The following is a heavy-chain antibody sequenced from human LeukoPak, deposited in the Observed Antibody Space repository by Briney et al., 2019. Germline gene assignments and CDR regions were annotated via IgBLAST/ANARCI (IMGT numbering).Heavy chain of an antibody. CDR2: IYYSGST. V-gene: IGHV4-39*01. J-gene: IGHJ6*03. Sequence: PSETLSLTCTVSGDSISSSSYYWGWVRQPPGKGLEWIGFIYYSGSTYYNPSLKSRVAISVDTSKSQFSLKLSSVTAADTAVYYCARRGISQGYYMDVWGKGTTVTISS. CDR3: ARRGISQGYYMDV. CDR1: GDSISSSSYY. D-gene: IGHD6-13*01.